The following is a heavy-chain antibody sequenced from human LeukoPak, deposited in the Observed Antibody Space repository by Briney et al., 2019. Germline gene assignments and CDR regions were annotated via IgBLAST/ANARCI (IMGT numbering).Heavy chain of an antibody. J-gene: IGHJ6*02. Sequence: SQTLSLTCAISGDSVSSNTAAWNWIRQSPSRGLEWLGRTYFSSKWDNDYALFVKGRITISPDTSKNHFPLQLNSVTPEDTGVYYCARGKRHYYGMDVWGQGTTVTVSS. CDR1: GDSVSSNTAA. V-gene: IGHV6-1*01. CDR3: ARGKRHYYGMDV. CDR2: TYFSSKWDN.